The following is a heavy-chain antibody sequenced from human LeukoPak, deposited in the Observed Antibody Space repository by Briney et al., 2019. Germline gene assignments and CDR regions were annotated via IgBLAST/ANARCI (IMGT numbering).Heavy chain of an antibody. J-gene: IGHJ6*02. CDR2: IYYSGST. Sequence: GSLRLSCAASGFTFSGYSMNWVRQAPGKRLEWIGYIYYSGSTNYNPSLKSRVTISVDTSKNQFSLKLSSVTAADTAVYYCARRIAAPPNYYGMDVWGQGTTVTVSS. V-gene: IGHV4-59*08. CDR3: ARRIAAPPNYYGMDV. CDR1: GFTFSGYS. D-gene: IGHD6-13*01.